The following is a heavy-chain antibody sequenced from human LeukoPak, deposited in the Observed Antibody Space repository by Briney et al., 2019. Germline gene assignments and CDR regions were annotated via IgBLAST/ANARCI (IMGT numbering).Heavy chain of an antibody. CDR2: ISAYNGNT. CDR3: ARVRRAREWFDP. Sequence: GASVKVSCKASGFTFTSFGFSWVRQAPGQGLEWMGWISAYNGNTNYAQNLQGRVTMTTDASTSTVYMELRSLRSDDTAMYYCARVRRAREWFDPWGQGTLVTVSS. J-gene: IGHJ5*02. CDR1: GFTFTSFG. V-gene: IGHV1-18*01. D-gene: IGHD1-14*01.